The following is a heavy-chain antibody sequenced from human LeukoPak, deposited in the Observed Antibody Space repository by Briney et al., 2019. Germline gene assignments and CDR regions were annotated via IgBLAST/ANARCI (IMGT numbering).Heavy chain of an antibody. CDR3: ARGAYDFWSGYYHYYFDY. V-gene: IGHV4-61*02. D-gene: IGHD3-3*01. CDR1: GGSISSSSYY. Sequence: SETLSLTCTVSGGSISSSSYYWSWIRQPAGKGLEWIGRIYTSGSTNYNPSLKSRVTMSVDTSKNQFSLKLSSVTAADTAVYYCARGAYDFWSGYYHYYFDYWGQGTLVTVSS. CDR2: IYTSGST. J-gene: IGHJ4*02.